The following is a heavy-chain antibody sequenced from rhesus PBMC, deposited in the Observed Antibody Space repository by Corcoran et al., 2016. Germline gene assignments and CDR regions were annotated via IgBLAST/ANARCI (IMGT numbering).Heavy chain of an antibody. V-gene: IGHV2-1*01. CDR1: GFSLSTSGMG. CDR2: IYWDDDK. Sequence: QVTLKESGPALVKPTQTLTLTCTFSGFSLSTSGMGVGWIRQPSWKTLEWLANIYWDDDKRYRKSLKSRLTISKDTSKNQVVLTMTNMDPVDTATEYCARSYIWTGHYTNAFDFWGQGLRVTVSS. D-gene: IGHD3-3*01. J-gene: IGHJ3*01. CDR3: ARSYIWTGHYTNAFDF.